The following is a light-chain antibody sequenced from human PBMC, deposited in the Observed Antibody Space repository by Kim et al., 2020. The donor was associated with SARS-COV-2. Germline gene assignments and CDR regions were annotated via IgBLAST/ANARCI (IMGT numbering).Light chain of an antibody. Sequence: EIVLTQSPGTLSLSPGERATLSCRASQSVSSSYLAWYQKKPGQAPRLLIYGTSSGATGITDRFSGSGSETDFTLSISRLEHEDCAVYYSRKYCGSRITFGQGTRLE. J-gene: IGKJ5*01. CDR2: GTS. CDR3: RKYCGSRIT. CDR1: QSVSSSY. V-gene: IGKV3-20*01.